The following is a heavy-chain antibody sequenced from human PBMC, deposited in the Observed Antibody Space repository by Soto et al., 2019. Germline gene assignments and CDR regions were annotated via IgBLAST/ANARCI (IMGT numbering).Heavy chain of an antibody. D-gene: IGHD3-3*01. Sequence: QVQLVQSGAEVKKPGASVKVSCKASGYTFTGYYMHWVRQAPGQGLEWMGWINPNSGGTNYAQNFQGWVTMTRDTSISTAYMELSRLRSDDTAVYYCARGIRARRFYDFWSGYSNRYYFDYWGQGTLVTVSS. V-gene: IGHV1-2*04. J-gene: IGHJ4*02. CDR3: ARGIRARRFYDFWSGYSNRYYFDY. CDR1: GYTFTGYY. CDR2: INPNSGGT.